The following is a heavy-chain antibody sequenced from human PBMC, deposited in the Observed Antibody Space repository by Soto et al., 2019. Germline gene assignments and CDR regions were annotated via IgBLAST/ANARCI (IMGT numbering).Heavy chain of an antibody. CDR1: GFTFDDYA. CDR2: ISWNSGSI. V-gene: IGHV3-9*01. Sequence: GGSLRLSCAASGFTFDDYAMHWVRQAPWKGLEWVSGISWNSGSIGYADSVKGRFTISRDNAKNSLYLQMNSLRAEDTALYYCAKDMAGGYYDFWSGPRVFDYWGQGTLVTVSS. CDR3: AKDMAGGYYDFWSGPRVFDY. J-gene: IGHJ4*02. D-gene: IGHD3-3*01.